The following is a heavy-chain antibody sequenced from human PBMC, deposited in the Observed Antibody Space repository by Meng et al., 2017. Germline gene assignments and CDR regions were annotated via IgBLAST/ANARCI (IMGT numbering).Heavy chain of an antibody. CDR3: AGGPGTAQWGTFDY. CDR2: IIPIFGTA. V-gene: IGHV1-69*05. J-gene: IGHJ4*02. Sequence: SVKVSCKASGGTFSSYAISWVRQAPGQGLEWMGGIIPIFGTANYAQKFQGRVTITTDESTSTAYMELSSLRSEDTAVYYCAGGPGTAQWGTFDYWGQGTLVTVSS. CDR1: GGTFSSYA. D-gene: IGHD5-18*01.